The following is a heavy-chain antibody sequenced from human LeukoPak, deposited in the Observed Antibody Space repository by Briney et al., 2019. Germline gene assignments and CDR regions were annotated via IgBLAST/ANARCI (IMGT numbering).Heavy chain of an antibody. CDR2: INSDGSRT. Sequence: GGSLRLSCAASGFTLSNYWIHWVRQAPGKGLVWVAYINSDGSRTSYADSVKGRFTISRDNAKNTEHLLMNSLRVEDTAVYYCARPGPYSSGWYQDFDYWGQGTLVTVSS. V-gene: IGHV3-74*01. D-gene: IGHD6-19*01. J-gene: IGHJ4*02. CDR1: GFTLSNYW. CDR3: ARPGPYSSGWYQDFDY.